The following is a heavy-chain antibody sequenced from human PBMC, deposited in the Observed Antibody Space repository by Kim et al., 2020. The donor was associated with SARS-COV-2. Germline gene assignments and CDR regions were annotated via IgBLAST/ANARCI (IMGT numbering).Heavy chain of an antibody. J-gene: IGHJ5*02. CDR2: FYYGGST. D-gene: IGHD1-26*01. V-gene: IGHV4-39*01. CDR3: ARTHSGGGGGAWFSP. CDR1: GGSISSGNYF. Sequence: SETLSLTSTVSGGSISSGNYFWGWIRQPPGKGLEWIGNFYYGGSTYYNPSLKSRVTMSADTSKNQFSLRLRSVTAADTAVYYCARTHSGGGGGAWFSPSGQGTLITVSS.